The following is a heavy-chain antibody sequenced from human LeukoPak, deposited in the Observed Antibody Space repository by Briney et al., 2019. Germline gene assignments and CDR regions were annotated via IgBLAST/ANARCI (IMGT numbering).Heavy chain of an antibody. CDR2: ISESGDST. Sequence: PGGSLRLSCAASGFTFRSYAMGWVRQAPGKGLEWVSGISESGDSTYYADSVKGRFTISRDNAKNTLYLQMNSLRAEDTAVYYCARDMFVVALNWFDPWGQGILVTVSS. V-gene: IGHV3-23*01. D-gene: IGHD2-21*01. J-gene: IGHJ5*02. CDR1: GFTFRSYA. CDR3: ARDMFVVALNWFDP.